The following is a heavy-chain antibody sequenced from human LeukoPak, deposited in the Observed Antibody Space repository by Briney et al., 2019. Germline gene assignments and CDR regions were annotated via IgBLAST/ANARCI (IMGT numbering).Heavy chain of an antibody. J-gene: IGHJ6*02. Sequence: GGSLRLSCTASGFTFSTHGMQWARQAPGKGLEWVSSISSSSSYIYYADSVKGRFTISRDNAKNSLYLQMHSLRAENTAVYYCARDDCSSTSCYAGVYYYYGMDVWGQGTTVTVSS. CDR3: ARDDCSSTSCYAGVYYYYGMDV. D-gene: IGHD2-2*01. V-gene: IGHV3-21*01. CDR1: GFTFSTHG. CDR2: ISSSSSYI.